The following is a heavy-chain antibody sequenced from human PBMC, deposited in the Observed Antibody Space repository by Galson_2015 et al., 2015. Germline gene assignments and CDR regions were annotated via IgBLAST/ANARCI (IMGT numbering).Heavy chain of an antibody. J-gene: IGHJ4*02. CDR2: IRSSRSNI. CDR3: ARWDDYGDLPFDY. CDR1: GFTFSSYR. Sequence: SLKLSCAASGFTFSSYRMHRVRQAPGKGLEWFSSIRSSRSNIYYADSVNGRYTIHRDNAKNSLYLQLNSLRADDSAGYYWARWDDYGDLPFDYWGQGTLVTVSS. D-gene: IGHD4-17*01. V-gene: IGHV3-48*04.